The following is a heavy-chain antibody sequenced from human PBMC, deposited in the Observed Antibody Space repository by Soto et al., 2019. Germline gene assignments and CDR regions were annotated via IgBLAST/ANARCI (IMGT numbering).Heavy chain of an antibody. D-gene: IGHD3-10*01. CDR1: GYTFTNYD. CDR2: ISTYTGNT. CDR3: ARGYYYGSGRPTPGGMDV. Sequence: QVHLVQSGAEVKKPGAPGKVSCKASGYTFTNYDINWVRQAPGQGLEWMGWISTYTGNTNYAQKLQGRVTMTTDTSTSTAYMELRSLRSDDTAVYYCARGYYYGSGRPTPGGMDVWGQGTTVTVSS. J-gene: IGHJ6*02. V-gene: IGHV1-18*01.